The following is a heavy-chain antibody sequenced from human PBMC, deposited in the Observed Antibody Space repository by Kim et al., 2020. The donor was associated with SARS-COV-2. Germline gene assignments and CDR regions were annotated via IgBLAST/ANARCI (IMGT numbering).Heavy chain of an antibody. V-gene: IGHV3-23*01. CDR2: ISDLDDST. CDR1: GVTFTSYA. D-gene: IGHD2-15*01. Sequence: GGSLRLSCEVSGVTFTSYAWNWVRQAPGKGLEWVSYISDLDDSTFDSDSARGRFTTSRDISTNTVYLQMTSLKTEDTAVYYCAPICSGDICSLDLLHRWGQGTLVIVSS. CDR3: APICSGDICSLDLLHR. J-gene: IGHJ1*01.